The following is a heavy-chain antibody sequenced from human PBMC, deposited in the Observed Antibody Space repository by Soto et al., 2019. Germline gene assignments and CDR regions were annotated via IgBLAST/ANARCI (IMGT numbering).Heavy chain of an antibody. CDR3: ARLYTGYEAFDY. CDR1: GGSINSGDYY. CDR2: IYYSGST. V-gene: IGHV4-30-4*01. J-gene: IGHJ4*02. Sequence: SETLSLTCSVSGGSINSGDYYWSWIRQSPGKGLEWIGYIYYSGSTYYDPSLKSRSTISIDTSKNQFFLDVDSVTAADTAVYYCARLYTGYEAFDYWGQGTLVTVSS. D-gene: IGHD5-12*01.